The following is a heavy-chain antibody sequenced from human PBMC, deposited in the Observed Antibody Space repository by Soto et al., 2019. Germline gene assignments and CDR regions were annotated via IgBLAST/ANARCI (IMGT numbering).Heavy chain of an antibody. CDR2: ISYDGRNK. CDR3: VKDHDGNWHYSDY. D-gene: IGHD1-1*01. Sequence: GGSLRLSCEASGFTFSNFGMHWVRQAPGKGLEWVAVISYDGRNKYSSDSVKGRFTVSRDNSKNTLYLQMNSLRLEDTATYYCVKDHDGNWHYSDYWGQGTQVTVSS. CDR1: GFTFSNFG. J-gene: IGHJ4*02. V-gene: IGHV3-30*18.